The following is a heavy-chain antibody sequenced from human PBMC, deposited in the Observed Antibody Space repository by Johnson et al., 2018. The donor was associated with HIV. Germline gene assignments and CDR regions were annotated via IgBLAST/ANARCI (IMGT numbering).Heavy chain of an antibody. CDR3: ARDRFPYYDFWSGYYRGAFDI. CDR2: IRYDGSSK. CDR1: GFNFNTYG. D-gene: IGHD3-3*01. J-gene: IGHJ3*02. Sequence: QMQLVESGGGVVQPGGSLRLSCTASGFNFNTYGMDWVRQAPGKGLEWVAFIRYDGSSKYYADSVKGRFTISRDNSKNTLYLQMNSLRAEDTAVYYCARDRFPYYDFWSGYYRGAFDIWGQGTMVTVSS. V-gene: IGHV3-30*02.